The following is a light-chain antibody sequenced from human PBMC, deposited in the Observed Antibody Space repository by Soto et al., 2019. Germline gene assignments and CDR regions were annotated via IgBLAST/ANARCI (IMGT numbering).Light chain of an antibody. J-gene: IGKJ1*01. CDR2: MAS. CDR1: QNINNW. V-gene: IGKV1-5*03. CDR3: QQYYSYWT. Sequence: DIQMTQSPSTLSAFVGDRVTITCRASQNINNWLAWYQQKPGKAPKLLIYMASSLESGVPARFSGSRSGPEFSLTISSLQPDDFATYYCQQYYSYWTFGQGTKVDI.